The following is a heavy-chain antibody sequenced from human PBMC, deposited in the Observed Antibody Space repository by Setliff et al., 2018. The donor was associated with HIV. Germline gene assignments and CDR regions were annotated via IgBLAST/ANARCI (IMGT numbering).Heavy chain of an antibody. CDR1: GFTFNSYG. CDR3: ARPNYYDSSGSFDY. J-gene: IGHJ4*02. CDR2: IRYTGSNK. Sequence: GGSLRLSCAASGFTFNSYGMHWVRQAPGKGLEWVAFIRYTGSNKYYADSVKGRFTISRDNSKNTLYLQMNSLRAEDTAVYYCARPNYYDSSGSFDYWGQGTLVTVSS. D-gene: IGHD3-22*01. V-gene: IGHV3-30*02.